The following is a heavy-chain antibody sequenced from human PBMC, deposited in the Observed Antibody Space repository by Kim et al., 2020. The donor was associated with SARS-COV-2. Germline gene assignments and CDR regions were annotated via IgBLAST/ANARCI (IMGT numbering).Heavy chain of an antibody. J-gene: IGHJ4*02. CDR1: GGSISSYY. Sequence: SETLSLTCTVSGGSISSYYWSWIRPPPGKGLEWIGYIYYCGSTNYNPSLKSRVTISVDTSKNQFSLKLSSVTAADTAVYYCARLNIAAAGTFDYWGQGTLVTVSS. V-gene: IGHV4-59*01. CDR3: ARLNIAAAGTFDY. D-gene: IGHD6-13*01. CDR2: IYYCGST.